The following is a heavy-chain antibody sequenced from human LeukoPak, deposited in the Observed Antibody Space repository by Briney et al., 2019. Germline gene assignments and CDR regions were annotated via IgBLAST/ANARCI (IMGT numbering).Heavy chain of an antibody. CDR2: INWNGGST. Sequence: GGSLRLSCAASGFTFDDYGMSWVRQAPGKGLEWVSGINWNGGSTGYADSVEGRFTISRDNAKNSLYLQMNSLRAEDTALYYCAGMYSGSYFAAFDIWGQGTMVTVSS. CDR1: GFTFDDYG. CDR3: AGMYSGSYFAAFDI. D-gene: IGHD1-26*01. J-gene: IGHJ3*02. V-gene: IGHV3-20*04.